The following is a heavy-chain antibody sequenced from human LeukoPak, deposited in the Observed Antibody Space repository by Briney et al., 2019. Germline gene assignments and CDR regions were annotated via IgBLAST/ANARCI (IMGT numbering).Heavy chain of an antibody. V-gene: IGHV1-69*05. Sequence: SVKVSCKASGGTFSSYAISWVRQAPGQGLEWMGRIIPIFGTANYAQKFQGRVTITTDESTSTAYMELSSLRSEDTAVYYCAQDYYDSSRYLDYWGQGTLVTVSS. J-gene: IGHJ4*02. D-gene: IGHD3-22*01. CDR1: GGTFSSYA. CDR3: AQDYYDSSRYLDY. CDR2: IIPIFGTA.